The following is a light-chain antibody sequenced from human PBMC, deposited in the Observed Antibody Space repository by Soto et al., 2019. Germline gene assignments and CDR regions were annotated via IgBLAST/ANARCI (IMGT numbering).Light chain of an antibody. CDR1: SSDVGGSKY. J-gene: IGLJ3*02. V-gene: IGLV2-14*01. Sequence: QSALTQPASVSGSPGQSITISCTGTSSDVGGSKYVSWYQQPPGKAPRIIIYDVSDRPSGVSYRFSGSNSGNTASLTISGLKAEDEADYYCGSYKIFNPMVFGGGTKLTVL. CDR2: DVS. CDR3: GSYKIFNPMV.